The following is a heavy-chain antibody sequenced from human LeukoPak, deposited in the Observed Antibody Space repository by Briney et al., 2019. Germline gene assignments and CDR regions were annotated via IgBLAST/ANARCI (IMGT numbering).Heavy chain of an antibody. CDR2: IIPIFGTA. J-gene: IGHJ5*02. CDR3: ARGIVATENWFDP. CDR1: GGTFSSYA. Sequence: GASVKVSCKASGGTFSSYAISWVRQAPGQGLEWMGRIIPIFGTANYAQKFQGRVTITADKSTTTAYMELSSLRSEDTAVYYCARGIVATENWFDPWRQGTLVTVSS. D-gene: IGHD5-12*01. V-gene: IGHV1-69*06.